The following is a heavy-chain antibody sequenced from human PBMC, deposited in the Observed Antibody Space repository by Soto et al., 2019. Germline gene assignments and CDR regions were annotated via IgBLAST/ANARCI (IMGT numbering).Heavy chain of an antibody. Sequence: SETLSLTCTVSGGPLNIYYWTWIRQPAGKGLEWIGRIFTSGSTNNNPSLKSRVTMSVDTSKNQFSLKLSSVTAADTAVYYCAAYNSTLGTFDIWGQGTMVTVSS. D-gene: IGHD6-13*01. CDR1: GGPLNIYY. CDR2: IFTSGST. J-gene: IGHJ3*02. V-gene: IGHV4-4*07. CDR3: AAYNSTLGTFDI.